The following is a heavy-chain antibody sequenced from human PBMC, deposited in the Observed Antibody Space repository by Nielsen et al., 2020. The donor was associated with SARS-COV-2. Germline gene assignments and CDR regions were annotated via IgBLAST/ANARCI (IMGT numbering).Heavy chain of an antibody. CDR3: AGSTRWYNWNYSRSYYYYMDV. CDR2: ISYDGSNK. Sequence: WIRQPPGKGLEWVAVISYDGSNKYYADSVKGRFTISRDNSKNTLYLQMNSLRAEDTAVYYCAGSTRWYNWNYSRSYYYYMDVWGKGTTVTVSS. V-gene: IGHV3-30-3*01. J-gene: IGHJ6*03. D-gene: IGHD1-7*01.